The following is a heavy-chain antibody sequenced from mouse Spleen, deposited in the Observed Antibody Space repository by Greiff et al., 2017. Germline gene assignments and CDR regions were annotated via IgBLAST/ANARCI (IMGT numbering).Heavy chain of an antibody. CDR1: GYTFTDYE. CDR3: TSYDGSY. J-gene: IGHJ2*01. CDR2: IDPETGGT. V-gene: IGHV1-15*01. D-gene: IGHD2-1*01. Sequence: QVQLQQSGAELVRPGASVTLSCKASGYTFTDYEMHWVQQTPVHGLEWIGAIDPETGGTAYNQKFKGKAILTADKSSSTAYMELRSLTSEDSAVYYCTSYDGSYWGQGTTLTVSS.